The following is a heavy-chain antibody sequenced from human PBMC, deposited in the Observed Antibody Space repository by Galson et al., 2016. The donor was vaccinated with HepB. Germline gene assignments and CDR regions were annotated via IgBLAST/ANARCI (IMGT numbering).Heavy chain of an antibody. Sequence: LRLSCAASGFIFSSYGMHWVRQAPGKGLEWVANINQDGSEKYYVDSVKGRFTISRDNAKNSLYLQMNSLRAEDTAVYYCARAYSRLGRWRLLYYFDYWGQGTLVTVSS. J-gene: IGHJ4*02. V-gene: IGHV3-7*01. D-gene: IGHD2/OR15-2a*01. CDR1: GFIFSSYG. CDR2: INQDGSEK. CDR3: ARAYSRLGRWRLLYYFDY.